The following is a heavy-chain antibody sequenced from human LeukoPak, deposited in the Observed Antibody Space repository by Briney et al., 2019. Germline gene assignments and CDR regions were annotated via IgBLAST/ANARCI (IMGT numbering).Heavy chain of an antibody. J-gene: IGHJ4*02. Sequence: PSETLSLTCTVYGGSFSGYYWSWIRQPPGKGLEWIGEINHSGSTNYNPSLKSRVTISVDTSKNQFSLKLSSVTAADTAVCYCARHRLLLWFGDPRPFDYWGQGTLVTVSS. CDR1: GGSFSGYY. CDR2: INHSGST. D-gene: IGHD3-10*01. V-gene: IGHV4-34*01. CDR3: ARHRLLLWFGDPRPFDY.